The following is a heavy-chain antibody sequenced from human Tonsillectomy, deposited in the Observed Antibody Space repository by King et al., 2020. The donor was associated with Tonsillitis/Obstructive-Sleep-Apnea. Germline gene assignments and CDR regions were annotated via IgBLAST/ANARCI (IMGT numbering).Heavy chain of an antibody. Sequence: VQLVESGGGVVQPGRSLRLSCAASGFTFRSYAMHWVRQAPGKGLEWVAVISFDGSNKYYADSVKGRFTISRDNSKNTLYLQMNSLRAENTAVYDCARQLPIVVIPAAIKGGFDYWGQGTLVTVSS. V-gene: IGHV3-30*04. D-gene: IGHD2-2*02. CDR1: GFTFRSYA. CDR3: ARQLPIVVIPAAIKGGFDY. CDR2: ISFDGSNK. J-gene: IGHJ4*02.